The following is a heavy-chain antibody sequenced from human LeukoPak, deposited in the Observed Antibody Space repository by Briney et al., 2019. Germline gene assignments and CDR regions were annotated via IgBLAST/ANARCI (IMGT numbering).Heavy chain of an antibody. Sequence: GGSLRLSCAASGFTFSNYAMSWVRQAPEKGLEWVSAIIDSGSATYYADSVRGRFTISRDNSQNTLHLQMNSLRAEDTAIYYCAKKIFQGWGFYDYWGQGTLVTVSS. V-gene: IGHV3-23*01. CDR3: AKKIFQGWGFYDY. J-gene: IGHJ4*02. D-gene: IGHD2-21*01. CDR1: GFTFSNYA. CDR2: IIDSGSAT.